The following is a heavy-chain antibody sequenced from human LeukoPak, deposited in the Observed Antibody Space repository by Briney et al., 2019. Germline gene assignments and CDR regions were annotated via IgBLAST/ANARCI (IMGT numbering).Heavy chain of an antibody. CDR2: ISYDGSNK. V-gene: IGHV3-30*04. CDR3: ARDPEASGCSGGSCHSEYYFDY. Sequence: GRSLRLSCAASGFTFSSYAMHWVRQAPGKGLEWVAVISYDGSNKYYADSVKGRFTISRDNSKNTLYLQMNSLRAEDTAVYYCARDPEASGCSGGSCHSEYYFDYWGQGTLVTVSS. J-gene: IGHJ4*02. CDR1: GFTFSSYA. D-gene: IGHD2-15*01.